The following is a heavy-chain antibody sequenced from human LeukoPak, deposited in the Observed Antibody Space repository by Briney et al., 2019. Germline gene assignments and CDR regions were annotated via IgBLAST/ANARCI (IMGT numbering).Heavy chain of an antibody. CDR1: GYRFSDYY. CDR3: AREGRQLVEGSFDY. V-gene: IGHV1-2*02. D-gene: IGHD6-13*01. Sequence: ASVKVSCKTSGYRFSDYYLQWMRQAPGQGLEWMGWINPNSGGTNYAQKFQGRVTMTRDTSISTAYMELSRLRSDDTAVYYCAREGRQLVEGSFDYWGQGTLVTVSS. CDR2: INPNSGGT. J-gene: IGHJ4*02.